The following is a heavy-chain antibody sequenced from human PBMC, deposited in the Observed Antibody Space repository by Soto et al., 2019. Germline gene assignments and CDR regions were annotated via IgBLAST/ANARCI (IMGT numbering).Heavy chain of an antibody. CDR2: INPNSGGT. V-gene: IGHV1-2*02. Sequence: GASVKVSCKASGYTFTGYYMHWVRQAPGQGLEWMGWINPNSGGTNYAQKFQGRVTMTRDTSISTAYMELSRLRSDDTAVYYCARLRATYYYGMDVWGQGTTVTVSS. CDR1: GYTFTGYY. CDR3: ARLRATYYYGMDV. J-gene: IGHJ6*02.